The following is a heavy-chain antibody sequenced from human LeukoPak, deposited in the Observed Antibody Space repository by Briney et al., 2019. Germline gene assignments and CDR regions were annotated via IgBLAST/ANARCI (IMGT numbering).Heavy chain of an antibody. V-gene: IGHV1-2*02. Sequence: ASVKVSCKASGYTFTGYYMHWVRQAPGQGLEWMGWINPNSGGTNYAQKSQGRVTMTRDTSISTAYMELSRLRSDDTAVYYCARELGFGEFAFDYWGQGTLVTVSS. CDR1: GYTFTGYY. D-gene: IGHD3-10*01. CDR3: ARELGFGEFAFDY. J-gene: IGHJ4*02. CDR2: INPNSGGT.